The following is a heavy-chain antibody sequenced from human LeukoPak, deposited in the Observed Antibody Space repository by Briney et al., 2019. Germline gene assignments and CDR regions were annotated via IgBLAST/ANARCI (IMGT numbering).Heavy chain of an antibody. CDR3: ARDFGRYSGYDFDF. D-gene: IGHD5-12*01. J-gene: IGHJ4*02. V-gene: IGHV1-2*02. CDR1: GYTFTGYY. CDR2: INPNSGAT. Sequence: ASVKVSCKASGYTFTGYYVHWLRQAPGQGLEWVAWINPNSGATNCAPKFQGRVTLTRDTSITTAYMEVSRLRSDDTAVYYCARDFGRYSGYDFDFWGRGTLVTVSS.